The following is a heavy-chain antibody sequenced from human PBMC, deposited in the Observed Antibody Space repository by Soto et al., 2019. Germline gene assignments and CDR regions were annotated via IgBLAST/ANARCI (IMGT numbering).Heavy chain of an antibody. CDR1: GGSISSGDYY. Sequence: SETLSLTCTVSGGSISSGDYYWSWIRQPPGKGLEWIGYIYYSGSTYYNPSLKSRVTISVDTSKNQFSLKLSSVTAADTAVYYCARITIFGVAPYGMDVWGQGTTDTVSS. CDR3: ARITIFGVAPYGMDV. J-gene: IGHJ6*02. V-gene: IGHV4-30-4*01. CDR2: IYYSGST. D-gene: IGHD3-3*01.